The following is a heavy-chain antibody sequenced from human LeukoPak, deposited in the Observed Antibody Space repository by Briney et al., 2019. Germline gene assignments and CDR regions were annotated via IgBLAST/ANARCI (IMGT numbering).Heavy chain of an antibody. V-gene: IGHV3-23*01. J-gene: IGHJ4*02. Sequence: GGTLRLSCVASGFTFSTYGMSWVRQAPGKGLEWVSAISGSGGSTYYADSVKGRFTISRDNSKNTLYLQMNSLRAEDTAVYYCAKVVTAFFDYWGQGTLVTVSS. CDR3: AKVVTAFFDY. D-gene: IGHD2-21*02. CDR2: ISGSGGST. CDR1: GFTFSTYG.